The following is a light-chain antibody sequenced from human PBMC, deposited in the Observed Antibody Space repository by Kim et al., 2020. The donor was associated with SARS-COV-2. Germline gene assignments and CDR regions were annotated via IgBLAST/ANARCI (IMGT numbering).Light chain of an antibody. Sequence: QSVLTQPPSVSGAPGQRVTISCTGSSSNIGADYDVNWYQQFPGTAPNLLIYRNAIRHSGVPDRFSGSKSGTSASLAITGLQAEDEADYYCQSYDRSANTVFGTGTKVTVL. J-gene: IGLJ1*01. CDR3: QSYDRSANTV. V-gene: IGLV1-40*01. CDR1: SSNIGADYD. CDR2: RNA.